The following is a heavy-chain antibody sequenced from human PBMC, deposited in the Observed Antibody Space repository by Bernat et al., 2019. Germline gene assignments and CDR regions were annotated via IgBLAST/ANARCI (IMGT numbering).Heavy chain of an antibody. Sequence: QVQLQESGPGLVKPSQTLSLTCTVSGGSISSGGYYWSWIRQHPGKGLEWIGYIYYSGSTYYNPSLKSRVTISVDTSKNQFSLQQSSVTAADAAVYYCSRTDGGYDRWEGYWGQGTLVTVSS. CDR3: SRTDGGYDRWEGY. D-gene: IGHD5-12*01. CDR1: GGSISSGGYY. CDR2: IYYSGST. J-gene: IGHJ4*02. V-gene: IGHV4-31*03.